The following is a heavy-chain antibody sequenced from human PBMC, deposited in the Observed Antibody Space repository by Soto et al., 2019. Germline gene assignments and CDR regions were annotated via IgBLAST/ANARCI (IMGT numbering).Heavy chain of an antibody. V-gene: IGHV4-30-2*01. CDR1: GGSISSGGYS. Sequence: QLQLQESGSGLVKPSQTLSLTCAVSGGSISSGGYSWSWIRQPPGKGLEWIGYMYHSGSTYYNPTLTSRAPISIDRSKHQFSQTLSSVTAAASAVYYCATVPDYWGQGILVTVSS. CDR2: MYHSGST. J-gene: IGHJ4*02. D-gene: IGHD2-2*01. CDR3: ATVPDY.